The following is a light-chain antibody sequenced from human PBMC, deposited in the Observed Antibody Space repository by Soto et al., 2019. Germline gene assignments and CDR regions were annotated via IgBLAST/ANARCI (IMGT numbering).Light chain of an antibody. CDR1: NIGSKS. V-gene: IGLV3-21*04. J-gene: IGLJ2*01. Sequence: SYELTQPPSVSVAPGKTARITCGGNNIGSKSVHWYQQKPGQAPVLVIFYDTDRPSGIPERFSGSNSGNTATLTISRVEAGDEADYYCQVWDSRSDPHVVFGGGTKVTVL. CDR2: YDT. CDR3: QVWDSRSDPHVV.